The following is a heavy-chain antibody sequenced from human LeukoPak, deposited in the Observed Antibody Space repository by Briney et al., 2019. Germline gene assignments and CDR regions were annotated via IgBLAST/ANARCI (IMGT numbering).Heavy chain of an antibody. CDR3: ARDGHYDILTGYFQD. Sequence: PGGSRRLSCAASGFSSTDYYMRWIRQAPGRVMEWVSYITNSGTTIYYADSVKGRFTISRDNAKNSLYLQMNSLRAEDTAVYYCARDGHYDILTGYFQDWGQGTLVTVSS. D-gene: IGHD3-9*01. V-gene: IGHV3-11*01. CDR1: GFSSTDYY. J-gene: IGHJ1*01. CDR2: ITNSGTTI.